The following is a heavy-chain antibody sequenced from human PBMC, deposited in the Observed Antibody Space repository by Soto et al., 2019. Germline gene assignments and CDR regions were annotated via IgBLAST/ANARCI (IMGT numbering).Heavy chain of an antibody. D-gene: IGHD6-13*01. CDR2: INPNSGGT. CDR3: ARVRIAAAGYYYYGMDV. J-gene: IGHJ6*02. V-gene: IGHV1-2*02. Sequence: GASVKVSCKASGYTFTGYYMHWVRQAPGQGLEWMGWINPNSGGTNYAQKFQGRVTMTRDTSISTAYMELSRLRSDDTAVYYCARVRIAAAGYYYYGMDVWGQGTTVTVSS. CDR1: GYTFTGYY.